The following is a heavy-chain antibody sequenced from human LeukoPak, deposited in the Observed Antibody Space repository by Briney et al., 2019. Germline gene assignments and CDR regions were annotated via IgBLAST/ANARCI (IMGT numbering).Heavy chain of an antibody. CDR1: GLSVSSNY. Sequence: PGGSLRLSCAVSGLSVSSNYMRWVRQAPGKGLEWVSVIYSGGRTFYADSVKGRFSISRDNSKNTIYLQMDRLRVEDTAVYYCSRSPQGTGSPADYWGQGTLVTVSS. V-gene: IGHV3-53*01. D-gene: IGHD1-1*01. J-gene: IGHJ4*02. CDR3: SRSPQGTGSPADY. CDR2: IYSGGRT.